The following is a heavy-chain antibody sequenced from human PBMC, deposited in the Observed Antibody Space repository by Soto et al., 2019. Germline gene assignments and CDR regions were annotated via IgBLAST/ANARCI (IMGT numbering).Heavy chain of an antibody. Sequence: WTWIRHRPGKGLEWIGYIYYTGNTYDNPSLKSRPTISIDTSENQFSLKLTSVTAADTAVYFCASGHDAYKVRYWGQGTLVTVSS. CDR3: ASGHDAYKVRY. D-gene: IGHD1-1*01. CDR2: IYYTGNT. J-gene: IGHJ4*02. V-gene: IGHV4-31*02.